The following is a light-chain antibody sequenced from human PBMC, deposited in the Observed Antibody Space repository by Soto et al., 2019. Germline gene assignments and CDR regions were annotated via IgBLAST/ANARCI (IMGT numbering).Light chain of an antibody. CDR2: GAS. V-gene: IGKV3D-20*02. Sequence: EIVLTQSPGTLSLSPGERATLSCRASQSVSSSYLAWYQQKPGQAPRLVVYGASTRASGFPDRFSGSGSGTDFTLTISRLEPEDFAVYYCQQRSNWPPNFGQGTRLEIK. J-gene: IGKJ5*01. CDR3: QQRSNWPPN. CDR1: QSVSSSY.